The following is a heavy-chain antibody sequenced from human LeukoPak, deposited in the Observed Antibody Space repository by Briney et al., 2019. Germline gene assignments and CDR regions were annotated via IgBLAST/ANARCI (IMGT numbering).Heavy chain of an antibody. J-gene: IGHJ4*02. CDR2: IHPSGSA. CDR3: ARGIDAYKVAY. D-gene: IGHD5-24*01. CDR1: DGSINGYD. Sequence: SETLSLTCSVSDGSINGYDWNWIRQPPGGGLEWIGCIHPSGSAHYNPSLKNRVTISLDTSSNRFFLNINSVAAADTALYYCARGIDAYKVAYWDQGTLVTASS. V-gene: IGHV4-4*07.